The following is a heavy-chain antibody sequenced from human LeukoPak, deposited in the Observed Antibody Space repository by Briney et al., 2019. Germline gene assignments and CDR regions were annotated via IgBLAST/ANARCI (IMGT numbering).Heavy chain of an antibody. V-gene: IGHV4-61*02. CDR1: GGSMISGSYY. J-gene: IGHJ4*02. Sequence: ASETLSLTCTVSGGSMISGSYYWSWIRQPAGKGLEWIGRIYTSGDTIYNPSLKSRLTISVDTSKSHFSLKLSSVTAADTAMYYCARGGDYVWGSSRIRDDYWGQGTLVTVSS. CDR2: IYTSGDT. CDR3: ARGGDYVWGSSRIRDDY. D-gene: IGHD3-16*02.